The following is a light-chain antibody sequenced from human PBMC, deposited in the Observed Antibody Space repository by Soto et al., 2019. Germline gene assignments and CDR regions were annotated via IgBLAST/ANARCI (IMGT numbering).Light chain of an antibody. CDR3: QQYGSSPPIYT. CDR1: QSVTNNF. CDR2: GAS. V-gene: IGKV3-20*01. Sequence: EIVLTQSPGTLSLSPGERATLSCRASQSVTNNFLAGYQQKPGQAPRLLIYGASSRATGIPERFSGSGSGTDFTLTISRLEPEDFAVYFCQQYGSSPPIYTFGQGTKLEI. J-gene: IGKJ2*01.